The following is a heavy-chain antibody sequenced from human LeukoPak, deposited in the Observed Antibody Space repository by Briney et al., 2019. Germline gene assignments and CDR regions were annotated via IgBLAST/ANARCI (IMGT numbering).Heavy chain of an antibody. CDR3: ARHLYYYDSSGYSS. D-gene: IGHD3-22*01. Sequence: GASVKVSCKASGGTFTSYAISWVRQAPGQGLEWVGGIIPIFGTANYAQKFQGRVTITADESTSTAYMELSSLRSEDTAVSYCARHLYYYDSSGYSSWGQGTLVTVSS. J-gene: IGHJ4*02. CDR1: GGTFTSYA. CDR2: IIPIFGTA. V-gene: IGHV1-69*01.